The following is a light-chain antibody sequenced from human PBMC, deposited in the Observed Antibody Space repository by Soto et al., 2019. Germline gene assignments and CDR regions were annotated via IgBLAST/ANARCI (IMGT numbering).Light chain of an antibody. V-gene: IGKV3-15*01. Sequence: EIVMTQSPATLSVSPGERATLSCRASQSVSNYLAWYQQKPGQAPRLFIYDTSTRATGIPARFSGSGSGTEFTLTISSLQSEDFAIYYCQQYDDWVTFG. CDR1: QSVSNY. CDR2: DTS. J-gene: IGKJ1*01. CDR3: QQYDDWVT.